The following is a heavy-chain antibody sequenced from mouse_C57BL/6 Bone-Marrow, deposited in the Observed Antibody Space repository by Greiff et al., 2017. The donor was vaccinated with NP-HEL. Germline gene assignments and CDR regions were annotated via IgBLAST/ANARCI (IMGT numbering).Heavy chain of an antibody. CDR3: ARDGYGSSYEAY. CDR1: GYTFTSYW. Sequence: QVQLQQPGAELVKPGASVKLSCKASGYTFTSYWMQWVKQRPGQGLEWIGEIDPSDSYTNYNQKFKGKATLTVDTSSSTAYMLHSSMTSEDSAVYYCARDGYGSSYEAYWGQGTLVTVSA. V-gene: IGHV1-50*01. J-gene: IGHJ3*01. D-gene: IGHD1-1*01. CDR2: IDPSDSYT.